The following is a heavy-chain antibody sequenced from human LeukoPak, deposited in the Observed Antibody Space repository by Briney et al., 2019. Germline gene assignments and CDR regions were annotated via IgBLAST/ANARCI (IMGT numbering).Heavy chain of an antibody. V-gene: IGHV1-69*13. CDR2: MMPSLRTT. Sequence: SVKVSCKAAGGTFNIYAINWVRQAPGQGLEWVAGMMPSLRTTVHAQKFQGRVTVTADDLTSTAYMELSSLRSEDTAIYYCVAYGGRTAEYFQHWGQGTLVTVSS. D-gene: IGHD4-23*01. CDR1: GGTFNIYA. J-gene: IGHJ1*01. CDR3: VAYGGRTAEYFQH.